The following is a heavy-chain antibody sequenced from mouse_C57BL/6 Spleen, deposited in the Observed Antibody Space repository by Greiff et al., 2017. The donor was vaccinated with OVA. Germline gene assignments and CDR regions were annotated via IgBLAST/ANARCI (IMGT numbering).Heavy chain of an antibody. Sequence: QVQLQQSGAELMKPGASVKLSCKATGYTFTGYWIEWVKQRPGHGLEWIGEILPGSGSTNYNVKFKGKATFTADTSSNTAYMQLSSLTTEDSAIYYCARLRDYGSKGYFDVWGTGTTVTVSS. CDR3: ARLRDYGSKGYFDV. D-gene: IGHD1-1*01. CDR2: ILPGSGST. J-gene: IGHJ1*03. CDR1: GYTFTGYW. V-gene: IGHV1-9*01.